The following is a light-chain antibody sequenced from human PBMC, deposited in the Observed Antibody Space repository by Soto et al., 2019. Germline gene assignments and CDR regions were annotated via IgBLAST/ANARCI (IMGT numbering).Light chain of an antibody. CDR1: GDITQY. V-gene: IGKV1-33*01. CDR3: QQSVSIPLS. CDR2: DAS. J-gene: IGKJ4*01. Sequence: DIQMTQSPSSLSASIGDRITITCQASGDITQYLHWYHHKSQRAPKLLIYDASNLNTSVPARFIGNGFWTHIFVNIASLPTYEAGADDWQQSVSIPLSFGGGNRVEIK.